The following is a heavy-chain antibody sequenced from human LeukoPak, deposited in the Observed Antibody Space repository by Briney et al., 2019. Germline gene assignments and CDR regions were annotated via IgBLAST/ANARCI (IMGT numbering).Heavy chain of an antibody. V-gene: IGHV1-8*01. CDR2: MNPNSGNT. Sequence: ASVKVSCKASGYTFTSYDINWVRQATGQGHEWMGWMNPNSGNTGYAQKFQGRVTMTRDTSISTAYMELSSLRSEDAAVYYCARVPGDDFWGGYRSDAIDIWGQGTMVTVSS. CDR1: GYTFTSYD. J-gene: IGHJ3*02. CDR3: ARVPGDDFWGGYRSDAIDI. D-gene: IGHD3-3*01.